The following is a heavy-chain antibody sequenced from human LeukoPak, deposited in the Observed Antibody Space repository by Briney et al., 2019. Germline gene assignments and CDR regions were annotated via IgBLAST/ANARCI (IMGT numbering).Heavy chain of an antibody. V-gene: IGHV1-18*01. Sequence: ASVKVSRKASGYTFTSYGISWVRQAPGQGLEWMGWISAYNGNTNYAQKLQGRVTMTTDTSTSTAYMELRSLRSDDTAVYYCARGSMGGAILWYFDYWGQGTLVTVSS. J-gene: IGHJ4*02. CDR3: ARGSMGGAILWYFDY. CDR1: GYTFTSYG. D-gene: IGHD3-16*01. CDR2: ISAYNGNT.